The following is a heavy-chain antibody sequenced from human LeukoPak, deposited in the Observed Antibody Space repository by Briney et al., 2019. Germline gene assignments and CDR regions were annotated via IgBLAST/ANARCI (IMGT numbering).Heavy chain of an antibody. D-gene: IGHD3-22*01. Sequence: GGSLRLSCAASGFTFSDYYMSWIRQAPGKGLEWVSYISSSGSTIYYADSVKGRFTISRDNAKHSLYLQMNSLRAEDTAVYYCARYLPLVSGYYPAFDYWGQGTLVTVSS. CDR3: ARYLPLVSGYYPAFDY. J-gene: IGHJ4*02. V-gene: IGHV3-11*01. CDR1: GFTFSDYY. CDR2: ISSSGSTI.